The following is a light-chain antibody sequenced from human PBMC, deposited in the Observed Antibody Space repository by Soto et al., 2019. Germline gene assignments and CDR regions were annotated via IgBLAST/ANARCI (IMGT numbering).Light chain of an antibody. CDR2: EGS. CDR1: SSDVGSYNL. V-gene: IGLV2-23*03. Sequence: QSALTQPASVSGSPGQSITISCTGTSSDVGSYNLVSWYQQHPGKAPKLMIYEGSKRPSGVSNCFSGSKSGNTASLTISGLQAEDEADYYCCSYAGSSTFGVVFGGGTKVTVL. J-gene: IGLJ2*01. CDR3: CSYAGSSTFGVV.